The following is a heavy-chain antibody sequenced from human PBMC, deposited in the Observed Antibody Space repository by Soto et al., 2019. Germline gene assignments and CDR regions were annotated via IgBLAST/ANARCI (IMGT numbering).Heavy chain of an antibody. D-gene: IGHD2-21*02. J-gene: IGHJ4*02. CDR2: VNPIGGHT. CDR3: ARGGHVVVVTAAFDY. V-gene: IGHV1-46*01. CDR1: GDTFSDYY. Sequence: QVQLMQSGAEVKKPGASVKVSCKASGDTFSDYYIHWVRQAPGQGLEWMGTVNPIGGHTTYSQHFLGRVTMTRDTSTSTLHMELTSLTSEDTAVYYCARGGHVVVVTAAFDYWGQGTLVTVSS.